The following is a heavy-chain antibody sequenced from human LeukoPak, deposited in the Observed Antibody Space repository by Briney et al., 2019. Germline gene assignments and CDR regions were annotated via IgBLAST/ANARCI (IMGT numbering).Heavy chain of an antibody. J-gene: IGHJ6*04. Sequence: PSQTLSLTCTVSGGSISSGGSYWSCIRQHPGKGLEWIGYISYSGSTYYNPSLKSRVTISVDTSKNQFSLKLSSVTAADTAVYYCARVSCSSTSCKRYYYYGMDVWGKGTTVTVSS. CDR3: ARVSCSSTSCKRYYYYGMDV. CDR1: GGSISSGGSY. CDR2: ISYSGST. V-gene: IGHV4-31*02. D-gene: IGHD2-2*01.